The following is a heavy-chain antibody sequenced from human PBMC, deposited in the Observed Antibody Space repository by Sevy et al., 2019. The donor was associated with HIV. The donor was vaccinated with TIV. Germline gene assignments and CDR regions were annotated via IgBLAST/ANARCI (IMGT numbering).Heavy chain of an antibody. CDR1: GFTFSSYT. Sequence: GGSLRLSCAGSGFTFSSYTMNWVRQAPGKGLEWVSYISGSSNYIYYADSLKGRFTISRDNAKDSLYLQMTSLRAEDTAVYYCARSGMAWDAFDIWGQGTMVTVSS. CDR2: ISGSSNYI. V-gene: IGHV3-21*01. D-gene: IGHD5-12*01. CDR3: ARSGMAWDAFDI. J-gene: IGHJ3*02.